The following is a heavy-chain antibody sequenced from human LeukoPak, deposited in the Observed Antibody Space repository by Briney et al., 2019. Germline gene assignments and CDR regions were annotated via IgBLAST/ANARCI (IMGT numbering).Heavy chain of an antibody. Sequence: GGSLRLSCAASGFTFDDYAMHWVRQAPGKGLEWVSLISWDGGSTYYADSVKGRFTISRDNSKNSLYLQMNSLRAEDTALYYCAKDQEGIAAAADYYYYYMDVWGKGTTVTVSS. CDR1: GFTFDDYA. V-gene: IGHV3-43D*03. J-gene: IGHJ6*03. CDR2: ISWDGGST. CDR3: AKDQEGIAAAADYYYYYMDV. D-gene: IGHD6-13*01.